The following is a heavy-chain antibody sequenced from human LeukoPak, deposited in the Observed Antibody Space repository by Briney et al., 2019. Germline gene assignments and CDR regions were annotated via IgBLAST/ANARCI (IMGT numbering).Heavy chain of an antibody. CDR2: INPSGGST. Sequence: GASVKVSCKASGYTFTSYYMHWVRQAPGQGLEWMGIINPSGGSTSYAQKFQGRVTMTRDTSTSTVYMELSSLRSEDTAVYYCARDSLVPAALYYFDYWGQGTLVTVSS. J-gene: IGHJ4*02. CDR1: GYTFTSYY. V-gene: IGHV1-46*01. D-gene: IGHD2-2*01. CDR3: ARDSLVPAALYYFDY.